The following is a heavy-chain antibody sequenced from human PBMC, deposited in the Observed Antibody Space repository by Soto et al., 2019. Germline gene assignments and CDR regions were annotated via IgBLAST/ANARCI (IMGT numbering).Heavy chain of an antibody. J-gene: IGHJ6*02. CDR3: ARGGCIGTSCYPYYYYAMDV. CDR1: GYTFTSSD. V-gene: IGHV1-8*01. CDR2: MNPNSGNT. D-gene: IGHD2-2*01. Sequence: QVQLVQSGAEVKKPGASVKVSCKASGYTFTSSDITWVRQATGQGLEWMGWMNPNSGNTGYAQKFKGRVTMTRNTSIRTAYMELSSLRSEDTAVYYCARGGCIGTSCYPYYYYAMDVWGQGTTVTVSS.